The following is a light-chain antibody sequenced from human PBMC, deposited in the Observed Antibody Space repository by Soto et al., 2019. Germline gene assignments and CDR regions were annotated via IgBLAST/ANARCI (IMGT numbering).Light chain of an antibody. Sequence: QSALTQPASLSGSPGQSITISCTGTSSDVGGYNYVAWYQQLPDKAPKLLIXNVSYRPSGVSIRFSGSKSANTASLTISGLLPEDEADYYCTSYTNIYTYVFGTGTKLTVL. CDR1: SSDVGGYNY. CDR3: TSYTNIYTYV. J-gene: IGLJ1*01. CDR2: NVS. V-gene: IGLV2-14*01.